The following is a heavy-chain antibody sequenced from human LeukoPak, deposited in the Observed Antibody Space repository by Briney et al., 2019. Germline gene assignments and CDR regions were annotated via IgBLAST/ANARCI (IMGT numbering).Heavy chain of an antibody. J-gene: IGHJ4*02. CDR3: ALTLGDSSGYPFDY. CDR2: IKQDGSEK. D-gene: IGHD3-22*01. Sequence: GGSLRLSCAASGFTFSSYWMSWVRQAPGKGLEWVANIKQDGSEKYYVDSVKGRFAISRDNSKNTLYLQMNSLRAEDTAVYYCALTLGDSSGYPFDYWGQGTLVTVSS. V-gene: IGHV3-7*01. CDR1: GFTFSSYW.